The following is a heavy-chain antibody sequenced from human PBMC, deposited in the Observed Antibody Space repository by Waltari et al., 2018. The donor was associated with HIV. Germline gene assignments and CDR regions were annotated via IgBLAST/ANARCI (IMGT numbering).Heavy chain of an antibody. J-gene: IGHJ3*01. Sequence: QVQRAQSWAEVKKPGATVKVPCKASRYTFTTYDILWVRQATGQGLEWMGWMNPKSVNTGYAQILQGRVTMTRNTSISTAYMELSSLRSEDTAVYYCARAPVAAKRLDGAFDFWGQGTMVIVSS. CDR2: MNPKSVNT. CDR3: ARAPVAAKRLDGAFDF. V-gene: IGHV1-8*01. D-gene: IGHD2-15*01. CDR1: RYTFTTYD.